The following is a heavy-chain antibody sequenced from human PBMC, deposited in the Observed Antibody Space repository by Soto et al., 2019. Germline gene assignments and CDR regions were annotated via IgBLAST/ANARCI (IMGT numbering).Heavy chain of an antibody. CDR1: GYTFTDYW. J-gene: IGHJ6*01. D-gene: IGHD3-3*01. Sequence: GESLKISCKGSGYTFTDYWIGWVRQLPGKGPEWMGIIYPGDSDTRYSPSFQGHVTITVDKSTNTAYLQWNTLRAPDTAMYYCERNISNLRYYYYAMEVWGQGTTVNVSS. CDR3: ERNISNLRYYYYAMEV. CDR2: IYPGDSDT. V-gene: IGHV5-51*01.